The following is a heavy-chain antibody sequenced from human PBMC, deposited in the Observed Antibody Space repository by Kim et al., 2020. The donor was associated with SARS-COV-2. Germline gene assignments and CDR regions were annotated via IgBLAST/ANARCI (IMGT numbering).Heavy chain of an antibody. V-gene: IGHV5-10-1*01. CDR2: IDPSDSYT. J-gene: IGHJ3*02. CDR1: GYSFTSYW. D-gene: IGHD3-9*01. Sequence: GESLKISCKGSGYSFTSYWISWVRQMPGKGLEWMGRIDPSDSYTNYSPSFQGHVTISADKSISTAYLQWSSLKASDTAMYYCARRREVFGYFDWYLYGDAFDIWGQGTMVTVSS. CDR3: ARRREVFGYFDWYLYGDAFDI.